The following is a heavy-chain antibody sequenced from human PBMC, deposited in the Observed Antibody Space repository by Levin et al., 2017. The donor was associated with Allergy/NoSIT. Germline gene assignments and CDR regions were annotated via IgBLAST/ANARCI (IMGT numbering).Heavy chain of an antibody. CDR3: ANAPGQYNWNHRDIYYGLDV. J-gene: IGHJ6*02. V-gene: IGHV3-30*18. CDR1: GLTFRSYA. D-gene: IGHD1-20*01. Sequence: GGSLRLSCAASGLTFRSYAMHWVRQAPGKGLEWVALVSDDGSNTYYEDSVQGRFTISRDNSKNTLYLQMDALSAEDTSVYYCANAPGQYNWNHRDIYYGLDVWGQGTTVTVSS. CDR2: VSDDGSNT.